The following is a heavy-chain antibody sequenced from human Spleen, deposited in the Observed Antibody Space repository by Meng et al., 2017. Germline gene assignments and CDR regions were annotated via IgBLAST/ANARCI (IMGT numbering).Heavy chain of an antibody. J-gene: IGHJ4*02. CDR1: GGSFSGYY. CDR3: AKDLGDYFDASGQVGDFDY. V-gene: IGHV3-23*01. Sequence: ETLSLTCAVYGGSFSGYYWSWIRQPPGKGLEWVSGISDSGAYTYYADSVKGRFTISRDNSKNTLFLQMNSLRAEDTAIYYCAKDLGDYFDASGQVGDFDYWGQGTLVTVSS. D-gene: IGHD3-22*01. CDR2: ISDSGAYT.